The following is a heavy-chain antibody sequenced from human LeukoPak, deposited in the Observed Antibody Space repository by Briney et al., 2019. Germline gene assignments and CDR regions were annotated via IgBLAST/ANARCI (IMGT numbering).Heavy chain of an antibody. D-gene: IGHD3-10*01. CDR1: GFAFSFYA. V-gene: IGHV3-23*01. J-gene: IGHJ4*02. CDR2: VSGSGGST. Sequence: PGGSLRLSCEASGFAFSFYAMSWLRQPPGKGLEWVSTVSGSGGSTYYADSVKGRFTISRDNSKNTLYLQMNSLRAEDTAVYYCARGKGHDTSSTDYWGQGTLVTVSS. CDR3: ARGKGHDTSSTDY.